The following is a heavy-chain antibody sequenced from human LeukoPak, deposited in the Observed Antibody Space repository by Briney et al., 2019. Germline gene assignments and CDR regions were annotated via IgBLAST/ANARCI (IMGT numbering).Heavy chain of an antibody. Sequence: ASVKVPCKASGYTFTGYYMHWVQQAPGQGLEWMGWINPNSGGTNYAQKFQGRVTMTRDTSTSTVYMELSSLRSEDTAVYYCARGIAALQYYYYGMDVWGQGTTVTVSS. CDR3: ARGIAALQYYYYGMDV. D-gene: IGHD6-13*01. CDR2: INPNSGGT. CDR1: GYTFTGYY. V-gene: IGHV1-2*02. J-gene: IGHJ6*02.